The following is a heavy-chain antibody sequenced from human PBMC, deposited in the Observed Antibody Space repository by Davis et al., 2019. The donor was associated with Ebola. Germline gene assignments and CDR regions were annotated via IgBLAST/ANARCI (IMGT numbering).Heavy chain of an antibody. V-gene: IGHV4-34*01. CDR3: GRVVASEGI. J-gene: IGHJ6*02. CDR2: IDHSGST. CDR1: GGSFGNYY. Sequence: SETLSLTCAVYGGSFGNYYSTWIRQPPGKGLEWLGEIDHSGSTNYHPSLKTRITISIDTSKNQFSLRLSSVTAADTAVYYCGRVVASEGIWGQGTTVTVSS. D-gene: IGHD5-12*01.